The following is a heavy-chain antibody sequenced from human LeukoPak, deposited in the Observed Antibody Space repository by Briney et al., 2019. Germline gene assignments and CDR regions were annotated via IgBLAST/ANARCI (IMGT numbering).Heavy chain of an antibody. CDR1: GYSFTSYW. CDR2: IYPGDSDT. Sequence: GESLKISCKGSGYSFTSYWIGWVRQLPRKGLEWMEIIYPGDSDTRYSPSFQGQVTISADKSISTAYLQWSSLRASDTAMYYCARHMYNWNDGPTLRWGAFDIWGQGTMVTVSS. D-gene: IGHD1-1*01. J-gene: IGHJ3*02. V-gene: IGHV5-51*01. CDR3: ARHMYNWNDGPTLRWGAFDI.